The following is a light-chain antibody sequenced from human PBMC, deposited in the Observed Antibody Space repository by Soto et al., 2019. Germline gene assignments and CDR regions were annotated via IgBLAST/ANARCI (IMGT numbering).Light chain of an antibody. CDR2: GAS. J-gene: IGKJ2*01. CDR3: HQYNSWPYT. CDR1: ESVSSN. V-gene: IGKV3-15*01. Sequence: EIVMTQSAATLSVSPGEGATLSCRASESVSSNLAWYQQKPGQAPSLLIYGASTRATGVPDRFSGSGSGTEFTLTISSLQSEDFVLYFCHQYNSWPYTFGQGTKVDIK.